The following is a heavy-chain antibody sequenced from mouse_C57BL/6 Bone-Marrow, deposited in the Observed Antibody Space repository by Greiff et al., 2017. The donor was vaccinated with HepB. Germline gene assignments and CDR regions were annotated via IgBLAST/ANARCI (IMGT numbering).Heavy chain of an antibody. V-gene: IGHV1-69*01. D-gene: IGHD4-1*01. Sequence: VQLQQPGAELVMPGASVKLSCKASGYTFTSYWMHWVKQRPGQGLEWIGEIDPSDSYTNYNQKFKGKATLTVDKSSSTAYMQLSSRTSEDSAVYYCARGTITGTRAMDYWGQGTSVTVSS. CDR1: GYTFTSYW. CDR2: IDPSDSYT. CDR3: ARGTITGTRAMDY. J-gene: IGHJ4*01.